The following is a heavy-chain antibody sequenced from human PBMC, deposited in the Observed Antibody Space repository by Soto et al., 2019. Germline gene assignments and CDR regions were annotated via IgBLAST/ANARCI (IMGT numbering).Heavy chain of an antibody. CDR2: IYYSGST. V-gene: IGHV4-30-4*01. D-gene: IGHD2-21*02. J-gene: IGHJ5*02. CDR3: ARAMVVTQNWFDP. Sequence: TLSLTCTVSGGSISSVNYYWSWIRQPPGKGLEWIGYIYYSGSTYYNPSLRSRVTISVDTSRNQFSLKLSSVTAADTAVYYCARAMVVTQNWFDPWGQGTLVTVS. CDR1: GGSISSVNYY.